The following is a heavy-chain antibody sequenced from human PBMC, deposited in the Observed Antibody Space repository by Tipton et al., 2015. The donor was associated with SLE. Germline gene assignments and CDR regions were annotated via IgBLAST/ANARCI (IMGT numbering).Heavy chain of an antibody. V-gene: IGHV3-30*18. CDR3: AKDSGGYSRRWDYFDY. D-gene: IGHD6-13*01. CDR2: ISYDVSEK. J-gene: IGHJ4*02. CDR1: GFRFSNYG. Sequence: SLRLSCAASGFRFSNYGMHWVRPAPGKGLEWVAVISYDVSEKKYADSLKGRITLSRDNSKNTLYVQMNSLRAEDMAVYYGAKDSGGYSRRWDYFDYWGPGTQETFSP.